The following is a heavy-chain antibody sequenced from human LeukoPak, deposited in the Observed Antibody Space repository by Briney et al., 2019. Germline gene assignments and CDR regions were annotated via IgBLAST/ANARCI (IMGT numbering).Heavy chain of an antibody. CDR2: ISSSSSTI. D-gene: IGHD3-3*01. J-gene: IGHJ4*02. CDR1: GFTFSSYS. CDR3: ARDLGTILPYYFDY. Sequence: GGSLRLSCAASGFTFSSYSMNWVRQAPGKGLEGVSYISSSSSTIYYADSVKGRFTISRDNAKNSLYLQMNSLRAEDTAVYYCARDLGTILPYYFDYWGQGTLVTVSS. V-gene: IGHV3-48*01.